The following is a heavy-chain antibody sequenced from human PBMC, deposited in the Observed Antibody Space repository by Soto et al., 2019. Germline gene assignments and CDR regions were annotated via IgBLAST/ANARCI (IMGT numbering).Heavy chain of an antibody. Sequence: GESLKISCQGSGYTFSDYWIGWVRQMPGKGLEWMGIIHPSDSDTRYSPSFQGQVTISADKSINAAYLQWSSLKASDTAMYYCARLGYYDSSGYFPFYWGQGTLVTVSS. CDR1: GYTFSDYW. CDR3: ARLGYYDSSGYFPFY. V-gene: IGHV5-51*01. D-gene: IGHD3-22*01. CDR2: IHPSDSDT. J-gene: IGHJ4*02.